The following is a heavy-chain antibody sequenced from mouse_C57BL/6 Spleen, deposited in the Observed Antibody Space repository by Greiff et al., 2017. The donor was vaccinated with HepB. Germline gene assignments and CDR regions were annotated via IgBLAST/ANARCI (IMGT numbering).Heavy chain of an antibody. CDR2: IYPGSGNT. V-gene: IGHV1-76*01. CDR3: ARAVYYGNYVDY. J-gene: IGHJ2*01. D-gene: IGHD2-1*01. Sequence: VMLVESGSELVRPGASVKLSCKASGYTFTDYYIKWVKQRPGQGLEWIARIYPGSGNTYYNEKLKGKATLTAEKSSSTGYMQLSSLTSEDYAVYFCARAVYYGNYVDYWGQGTTLTVSS. CDR1: GYTFTDYY.